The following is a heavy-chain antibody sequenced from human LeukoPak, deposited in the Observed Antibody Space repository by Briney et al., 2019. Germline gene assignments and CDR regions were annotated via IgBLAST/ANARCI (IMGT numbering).Heavy chain of an antibody. CDR1: GGTFSSYA. V-gene: IGHV1-69*13. J-gene: IGHJ6*02. D-gene: IGHD3-16*01. CDR2: IIPIFGTA. CDR3: ARVQSAGLPRVWDYYYYGMDV. Sequence: GASVKVSRKASGGTFSSYAISWVRQAPGQGLEWMGGIIPIFGTANYAQKFQGRVTITADESTSTAYMELSSLRSEDTAVYYCARVQSAGLPRVWDYYYYGMDVWGQGTTVTVSS.